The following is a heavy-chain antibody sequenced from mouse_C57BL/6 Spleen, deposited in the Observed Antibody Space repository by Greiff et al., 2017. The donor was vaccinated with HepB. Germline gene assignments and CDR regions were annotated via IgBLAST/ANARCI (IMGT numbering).Heavy chain of an antibody. CDR3: ARSGLDYYGSSGRYFDV. J-gene: IGHJ1*03. Sequence: QVQLKESGAELARPGASVKMSCKASGYTFTSYTMHWVKQRPGQGLEWIGYINPSSGYTKYNQKFKDKATLTADKSSSTAYMQLSSLTSEDSAVYYCARSGLDYYGSSGRYFDVWGTGTTVTVSS. V-gene: IGHV1-4*01. D-gene: IGHD1-1*01. CDR1: GYTFTSYT. CDR2: INPSSGYT.